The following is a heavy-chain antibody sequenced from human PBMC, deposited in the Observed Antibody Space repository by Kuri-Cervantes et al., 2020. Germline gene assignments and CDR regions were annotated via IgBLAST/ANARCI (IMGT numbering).Heavy chain of an antibody. CDR3: ASLSVVPAGVADDAFDI. CDR1: GYTFTTYA. J-gene: IGHJ3*02. V-gene: IGHV7-4-1*02. CDR2: INTNTGNP. Sequence: ASVKVSCKASGYTFTTYAMNWVRQAPGQGLEWMGWINTNTGNPTYAQSFTGRFVFSLDTSVSTAHLQISSLKAEDTAVYYCASLSVVPAGVADDAFDIWGQGTMVTVSS. D-gene: IGHD2-2*01.